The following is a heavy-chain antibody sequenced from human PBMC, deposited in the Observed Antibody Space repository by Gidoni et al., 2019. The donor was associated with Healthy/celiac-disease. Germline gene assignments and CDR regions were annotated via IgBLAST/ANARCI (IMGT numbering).Heavy chain of an antibody. CDR1: GGSFSGYY. D-gene: IGHD3-22*01. V-gene: IGHV4-34*01. J-gene: IGHJ4*02. CDR2: INHSGST. Sequence: QVQLQQWGAGLFQPSETLSLTCAVYGGSFSGYYWSWIRQPPGKGLEWIGEINHSGSTNYNPSLKSRVTISVDTSKNQFSLKLSSVTAADTAVYYCARVRIGYYDSSGYYQDYWGQGTLVTVSS. CDR3: ARVRIGYYDSSGYYQDY.